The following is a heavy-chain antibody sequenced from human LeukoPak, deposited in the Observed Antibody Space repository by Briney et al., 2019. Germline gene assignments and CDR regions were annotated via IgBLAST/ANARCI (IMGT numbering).Heavy chain of an antibody. CDR2: VIPILGTP. Sequence: ASVKVSCKASGDTFSTYTVTWVRQAPGQGLEWMGGVIPILGTPNYAQKFQGRVTITADKSTTTVSIDLRSLRSDDTAVYYCARTTEGGYTYDYFYYYYMDVWGKGTTVTISS. D-gene: IGHD5-18*01. V-gene: IGHV1-69*08. J-gene: IGHJ6*03. CDR1: GDTFSTYT. CDR3: ARTTEGGYTYDYFYYYYMDV.